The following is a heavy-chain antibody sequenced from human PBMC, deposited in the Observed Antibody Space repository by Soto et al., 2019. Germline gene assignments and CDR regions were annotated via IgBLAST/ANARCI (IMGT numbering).Heavy chain of an antibody. CDR1: GFTFSNAW. V-gene: IGHV3-15*01. D-gene: IGHD5-12*01. CDR3: TSQRWLKDY. CDR2: IKSKTDGGKT. Sequence: EVQLVESGGGLVKPGGSLGLSCAASGFTFSNAWMSWVRQAPGKGLEWVGRIKSKTDGGKTDYAAPVKGRFTISRDDSKNTLYLQMNSLKTEDTAVYCCTSQRWLKDYWGQGTLVTVSS. J-gene: IGHJ4*02.